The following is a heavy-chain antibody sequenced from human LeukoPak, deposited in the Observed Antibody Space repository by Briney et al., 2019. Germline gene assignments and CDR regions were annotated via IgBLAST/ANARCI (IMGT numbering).Heavy chain of an antibody. CDR3: ARGPFTWIQLWLGGAFDI. V-gene: IGHV1-69*05. J-gene: IGHJ3*02. CDR1: GGTFSSYA. D-gene: IGHD5-18*01. CDR2: IIPIFGTA. Sequence: SVKVSCKASGGTFSSYAISWVRQAPGQGLEWMGGIIPIFGTANYAQKFQGRVTITTDESTSTAYMELSSLRSGDTAVYYCARGPFTWIQLWLGGAFDIWGQGTMVTVSS.